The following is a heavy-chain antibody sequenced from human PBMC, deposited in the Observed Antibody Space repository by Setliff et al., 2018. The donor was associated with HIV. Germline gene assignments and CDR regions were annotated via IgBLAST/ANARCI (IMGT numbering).Heavy chain of an antibody. CDR3: ARRSRPCGVDCYYYFDS. Sequence: TLSLTCTVSGDSLTSGAYYWNWVRQHPGKGLEWIGYIFYSGNSYYNPSLKSRVTMSVDTSKNEFSLKLSSVTAADTAVYYCARRSRPCGVDCYYYFDSWGQGTLVTVSS. CDR1: GDSLTSGAYY. J-gene: IGHJ4*02. D-gene: IGHD2-21*01. V-gene: IGHV4-31*03. CDR2: IFYSGNS.